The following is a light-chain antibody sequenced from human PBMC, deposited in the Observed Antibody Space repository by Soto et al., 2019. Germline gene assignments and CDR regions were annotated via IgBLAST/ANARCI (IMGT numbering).Light chain of an antibody. V-gene: IGKV1-5*03. CDR2: KAS. Sequence: IQMTQSPSTLSGSVGDRVTITCRASQTISSWLAWYQQKPGKAPKLLIYKASTLKSGVPSRFSGSGSGTEFTLTISSLQPDDFATYYCQHYNSYSEEFGQGTKVDI. CDR1: QTISSW. J-gene: IGKJ1*01. CDR3: QHYNSYSEE.